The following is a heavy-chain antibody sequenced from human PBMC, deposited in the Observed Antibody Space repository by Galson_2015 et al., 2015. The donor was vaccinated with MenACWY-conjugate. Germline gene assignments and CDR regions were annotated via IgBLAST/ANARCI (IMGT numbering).Heavy chain of an antibody. J-gene: IGHJ3*01. CDR3: AQAADGAMVLPVDVFDL. V-gene: IGHV3-30*03. CDR2: ISYDGVNK. Sequence: SLRLSCAASRFTFSTYGMHWVRQAPGMGLEWVATISYDGVNKYYPDSVKGRFTISRDNSNNTMYLQMSSLRTEDTAVYFCAQAADGAMVLPVDVFDLWGQGTMVTVSS. D-gene: IGHD2-8*02. CDR1: RFTFSTYG.